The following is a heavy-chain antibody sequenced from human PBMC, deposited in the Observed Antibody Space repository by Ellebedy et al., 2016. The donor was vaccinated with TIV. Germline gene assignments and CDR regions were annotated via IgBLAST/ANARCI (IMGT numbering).Heavy chain of an antibody. CDR1: GFSLDTGAVV. D-gene: IGHD1-7*01. CDR2: IYGNGDE. CDR3: AHRQSLNSNWNEGYFDY. J-gene: IGHJ4*02. Sequence: SGPTLVKPRQTLTLTCTFSGFSLDTGAVVVGWVRQPPGKALEWLSFIYGNGDERYRPSLRSRLSISKDTSKNQVFLTMTNVDPVDTATYYCAHRQSLNSNWNEGYFDYWGQGTLVSVSS. V-gene: IGHV2-5*01.